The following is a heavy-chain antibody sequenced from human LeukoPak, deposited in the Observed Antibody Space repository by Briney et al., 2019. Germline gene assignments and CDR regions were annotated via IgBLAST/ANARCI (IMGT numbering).Heavy chain of an antibody. CDR2: IKQDGSEK. CDR1: GFTFSSYG. CDR3: VTETTVTGWGY. D-gene: IGHD4-17*01. V-gene: IGHV3-7*01. J-gene: IGHJ4*02. Sequence: GGSLRLSCAASGFTFSSYGMSWVRQAPRKGLEWVANIKQDGSEKYYVDSVKGRFTVSRDNAKNSLFLQMNGLRAEDTAMYYCVTETTVTGWGYWGQGTLVTVSS.